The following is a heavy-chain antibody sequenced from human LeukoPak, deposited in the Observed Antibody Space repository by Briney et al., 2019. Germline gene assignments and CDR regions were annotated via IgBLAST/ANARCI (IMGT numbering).Heavy chain of an antibody. J-gene: IGHJ4*02. V-gene: IGHV3-9*01. CDR1: GFTFDDYA. Sequence: GRSLRLSCAASGFTFDDYAMHWVRQAPGKGLEWVSGISWNSGSIGYADSVKGRLTISRDNAKNSLYLQMNSLRAEDTALYYCAKDHSSGWFYFDYWGQGTLVTVSS. CDR3: AKDHSSGWFYFDY. CDR2: ISWNSGSI. D-gene: IGHD6-19*01.